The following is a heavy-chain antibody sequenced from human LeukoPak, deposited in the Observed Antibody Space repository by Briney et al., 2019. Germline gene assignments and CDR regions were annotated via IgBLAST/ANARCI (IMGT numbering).Heavy chain of an antibody. CDR3: ARHCPAVGYYDSSGYYSWLDP. CDR2: IYPGDSDT. CDR1: GYSFTFYW. Sequence: GESLKISCKGSGYSFTFYWIGWVRQMPGKGLEWMGIIYPGDSDTRYSPSFQGQVTISADKSISTAYLQWSSLKASDTAMYYCARHCPAVGYYDSSGYYSWLDPWGQGTLVTVSS. V-gene: IGHV5-51*01. J-gene: IGHJ5*02. D-gene: IGHD3-22*01.